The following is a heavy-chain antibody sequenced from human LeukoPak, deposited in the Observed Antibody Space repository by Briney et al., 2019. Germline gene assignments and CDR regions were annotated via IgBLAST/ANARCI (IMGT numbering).Heavy chain of an antibody. Sequence: GRSLRLSCAASGFTFRNYGMHWVRQAPGKGLEWVALIWYVGSNKYYADSVKGRFTISRDNSKNMLYLQMNSLRTEDTAVYYCATLRSDSSGWYYFDYWGQGTLVTVSS. CDR3: ATLRSDSSGWYYFDY. D-gene: IGHD6-19*01. J-gene: IGHJ4*02. V-gene: IGHV3-33*01. CDR2: IWYVGSNK. CDR1: GFTFRNYG.